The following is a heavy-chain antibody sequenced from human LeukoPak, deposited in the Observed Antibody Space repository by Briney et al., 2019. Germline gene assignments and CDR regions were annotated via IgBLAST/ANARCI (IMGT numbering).Heavy chain of an antibody. V-gene: IGHV4-59*12. J-gene: IGHJ4*02. CDR1: GGSISSYY. Sequence: SETLSLTCTVSGGSISSYYWSWMRQPPGKGLEWIGCIYYSGSTNYNPSLKSRVTISVDTSKNQLSLNLTSVTAADTAVSYCSKENGAFPPFGYWGQGNLVTVLS. CDR2: IYYSGST. CDR3: SKENGAFPPFGY. D-gene: IGHD3-10*01.